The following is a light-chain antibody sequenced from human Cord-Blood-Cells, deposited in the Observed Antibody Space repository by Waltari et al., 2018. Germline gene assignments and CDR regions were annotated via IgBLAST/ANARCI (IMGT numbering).Light chain of an antibody. V-gene: IGLV3-10*01. CDR1: ALPKKY. CDR2: EDS. CDR3: YSTDSSGKHKV. J-gene: IGLJ2*01. Sequence: SYELTQPPSVSVSPGQTARITCSGDALPKKYAYWSQQKSGQAPVLVIYEDSKRPSGIPERFSGSSSGTMATLTISGAQVEDEADYYCYSTDSSGKHKVFGGGTKLTVL.